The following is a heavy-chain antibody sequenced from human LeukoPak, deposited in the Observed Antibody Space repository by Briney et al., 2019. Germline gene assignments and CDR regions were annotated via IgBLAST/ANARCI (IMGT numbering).Heavy chain of an antibody. V-gene: IGHV1-46*01. CDR1: GYTFTSYY. Sequence: ASVKVSCKASGYTFTSYYIHWVRQAPGQGLEWMGIINPSGGSTSYAQKFQGRVTMTRDMSTSTVYMELSSLRSEDTAVYYCAREFKSSTSLHYYYYYMDVWGKGTTVTVSS. D-gene: IGHD2-2*01. CDR2: INPSGGST. J-gene: IGHJ6*03. CDR3: AREFKSSTSLHYYYYYMDV.